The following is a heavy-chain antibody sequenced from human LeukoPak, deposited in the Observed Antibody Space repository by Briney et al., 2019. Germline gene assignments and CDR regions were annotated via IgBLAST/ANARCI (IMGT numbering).Heavy chain of an antibody. CDR2: FDPEDGGT. CDR3: ATSHCSGGSCYSSYYYYMDV. CDR1: GYTLTELS. D-gene: IGHD2-15*01. Sequence: GASVKVSCKVSGYTLTELSMHWVRQAPGKGLEWMGGFDPEDGGTIYAQKFQGRVTMTEDTSTDTAYMELSSLRSEDTAVYYCATSHCSGGSCYSSYYYYMDVWGKGTTDTVSS. J-gene: IGHJ6*03. V-gene: IGHV1-24*01.